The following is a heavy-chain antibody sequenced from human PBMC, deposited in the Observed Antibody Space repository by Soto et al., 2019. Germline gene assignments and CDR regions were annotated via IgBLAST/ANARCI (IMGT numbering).Heavy chain of an antibody. CDR2: IYWDDDK. Sequence: QITLKESGPTLVKPTQTLTLTCTFSGFSLSTSGVGVAWIRQPPGKALEWVALIYWDDDKRYRPSLETRLTITKDTSKNQVVLTMTNVDSVDTATYYCAYLPCSGGSCYWFSYSGMDVWGQGTTVIVSS. D-gene: IGHD2-15*01. CDR1: GFSLSTSGVG. J-gene: IGHJ6*02. CDR3: AYLPCSGGSCYWFSYSGMDV. V-gene: IGHV2-5*02.